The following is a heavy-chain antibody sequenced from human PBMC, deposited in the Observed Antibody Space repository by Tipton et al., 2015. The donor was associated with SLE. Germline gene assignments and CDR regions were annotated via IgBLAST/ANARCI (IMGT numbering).Heavy chain of an antibody. Sequence: SLRLSCAASGFTFSSYAMHWVRQAPGKGLEWVANIKEDGSEKHYVDSVKDRLTISRDNAKNSLYLQMNSLGVEDTAVYYCARESSSEAFNLWGQGILVTVSS. CDR1: GFTFSSYA. V-gene: IGHV3-7*01. J-gene: IGHJ4*02. D-gene: IGHD6-25*01. CDR2: IKEDGSEK. CDR3: ARESSSEAFNL.